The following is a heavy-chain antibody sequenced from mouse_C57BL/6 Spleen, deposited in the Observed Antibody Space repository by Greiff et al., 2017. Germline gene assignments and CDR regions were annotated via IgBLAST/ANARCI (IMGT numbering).Heavy chain of an antibody. CDR1: GYSITSGYY. D-gene: IGHD2-4*01. V-gene: IGHV3-6*01. CDR2: ISYDGSN. J-gene: IGHJ4*01. Sequence: ESGPGLVKPSQSLSLTCSVTGYSITSGYYWNWIRQFPGNKLEWMGYISYDGSNNYNPSLKNRISITRDTSKNQFFLKLNSVTTEDTATYYCARYDYDGRYYYAMDYWGQGTSVTVSS. CDR3: ARYDYDGRYYYAMDY.